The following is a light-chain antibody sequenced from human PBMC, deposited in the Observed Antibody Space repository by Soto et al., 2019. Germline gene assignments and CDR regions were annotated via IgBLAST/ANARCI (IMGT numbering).Light chain of an antibody. Sequence: EIVMTQSPATLSVSPGERATLSCRASQNIGSNLAWYQQKPGQAPRLLFYGPSTRATGIPDRFSGGGSGTEFTLTISSLQSDDFAVYYWQHYNEWPPGGTVGPGTKVDL. V-gene: IGKV3-15*01. CDR3: QHYNEWPPGGT. J-gene: IGKJ3*01. CDR1: QNIGSN. CDR2: GPS.